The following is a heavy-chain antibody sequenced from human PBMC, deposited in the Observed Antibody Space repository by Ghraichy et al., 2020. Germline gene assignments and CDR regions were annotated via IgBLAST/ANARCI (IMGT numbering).Heavy chain of an antibody. Sequence: GESLNISCAASGFTFSSYSINWVRQAPGKGLEWVSYISSSSSTIYYADSVKGRFTISRDNAKNSLYLQMNSLRDEDTAVYYCARDLYDYGGNWGQGTLVTVSS. D-gene: IGHD4-23*01. CDR3: ARDLYDYGGN. V-gene: IGHV3-48*02. CDR2: ISSSSSTI. J-gene: IGHJ4*02. CDR1: GFTFSSYS.